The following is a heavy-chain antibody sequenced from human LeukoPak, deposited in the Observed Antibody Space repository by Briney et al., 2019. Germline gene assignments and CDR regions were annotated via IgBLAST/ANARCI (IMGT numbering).Heavy chain of an antibody. J-gene: IGHJ1*01. CDR1: GFTFTSSA. CDR3: AAANKGSYYDGYY. CDR2: IVVGSGNT. Sequence: SVKVSCRTSGFTFTSSAMQWVRQARGQRLEWIGWIVVGSGNTNYAQKFQERATFTRDMSTSTAYMELSSLRSEDTAVYYCAAANKGSYYDGYYWGQGTPLTVSS. V-gene: IGHV1-58*02. D-gene: IGHD1-26*01.